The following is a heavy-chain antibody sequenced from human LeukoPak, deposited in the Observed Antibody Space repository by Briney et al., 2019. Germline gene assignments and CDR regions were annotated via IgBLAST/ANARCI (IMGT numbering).Heavy chain of an antibody. J-gene: IGHJ5*02. V-gene: IGHV2-70*04. CDR1: GFSLSTSGMP. Sequence: SGPTLVNPTQTLTLTCTFSGFSLSTSGMPVSWIRQPPGKALEWLARIDWDDDKFYSTSLKTRLTLSKDTSKNQVVLTMTNMDPVDTATYYCARMGRQLVIDPWGQGTLVTVSS. D-gene: IGHD6-6*01. CDR2: IDWDDDK. CDR3: ARMGRQLVIDP.